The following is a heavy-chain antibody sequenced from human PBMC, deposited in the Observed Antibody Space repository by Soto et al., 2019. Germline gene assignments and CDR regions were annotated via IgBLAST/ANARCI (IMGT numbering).Heavy chain of an antibody. J-gene: IGHJ6*02. CDR1: GFTFSNAW. V-gene: IGHV3-15*01. D-gene: IGHD3-22*01. Sequence: GGSLRLSCTVSGFTFSNAWMTWVRQAPGKGLEWVGRIKSKTDDGTTDYAAPVKGRFTISRDDSRNTLYLQMNSLKTEDTAVYYCTTDYSSWPYYYYYGMDVWGQGTTATVSS. CDR3: TTDYSSWPYYYYYGMDV. CDR2: IKSKTDDGTT.